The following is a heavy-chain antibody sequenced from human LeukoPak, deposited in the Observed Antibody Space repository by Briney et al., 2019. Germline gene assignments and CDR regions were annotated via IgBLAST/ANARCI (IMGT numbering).Heavy chain of an antibody. D-gene: IGHD6-13*01. V-gene: IGHV1-46*01. CDR2: XNXSGXXX. CDR1: GYTFXDXX. Sequence: ASVKVSCKASGYTFXDXXMHWVRQAPGQGLEXXXXXNXSGXXXXXXQKXXXXVXMTXDTSTSTVYMELGSLRSEDTAVYYCATWGSSSSPLPAMDVWGQGTTVTVSS. J-gene: IGHJ6*02. CDR3: ATWGSSSSPLPAMDV.